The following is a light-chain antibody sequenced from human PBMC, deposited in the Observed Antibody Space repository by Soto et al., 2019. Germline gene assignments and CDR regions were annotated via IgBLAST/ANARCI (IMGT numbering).Light chain of an antibody. CDR1: QTIRSY. Sequence: DIQMTQSPSSLSASVGDRVTITCRASQTIRSYLNWYQQKPGKAPKLLIYAASSLQSGVPSRFSGSGSETDLTLSISSLQPEDFATYYCQQSHRIPYTFGQGTKLEIK. V-gene: IGKV1-39*01. CDR2: AAS. J-gene: IGKJ2*01. CDR3: QQSHRIPYT.